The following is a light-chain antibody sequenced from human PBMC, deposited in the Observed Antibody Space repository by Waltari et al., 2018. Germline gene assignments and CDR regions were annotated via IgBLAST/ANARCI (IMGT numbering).Light chain of an antibody. CDR2: AAA. V-gene: IGKV1-9*01. Sequence: DIQLTQSPSFLSSSVGGSVTLSCRASQGISTYLAWFQQKPGKAPRRLIYAAAILQGGVPSRFSGSGSGTDFTLTISSLQPEDFGTYYCQQIKSYPITFGGGTKVEVK. CDR3: QQIKSYPIT. J-gene: IGKJ4*01. CDR1: QGISTY.